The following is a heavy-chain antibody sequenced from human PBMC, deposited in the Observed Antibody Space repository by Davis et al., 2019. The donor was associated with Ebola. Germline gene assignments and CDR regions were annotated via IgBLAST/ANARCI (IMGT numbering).Heavy chain of an antibody. CDR1: EYTFTSYP. Sequence: AASVKVSCKASEYTFTSYPMHWVRQAPGQGLEWMGWINTNTGIPTYAQGFTGRFVFSLDTSVSTAYLQISSLKADDTGVYYCARDSNYYDETYGMDVWGQGTTVTVSS. V-gene: IGHV7-4-1*02. D-gene: IGHD3-22*01. J-gene: IGHJ6*02. CDR2: INTNTGIP. CDR3: ARDSNYYDETYGMDV.